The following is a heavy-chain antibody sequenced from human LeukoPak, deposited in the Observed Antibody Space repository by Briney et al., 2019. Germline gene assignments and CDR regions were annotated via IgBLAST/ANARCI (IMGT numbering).Heavy chain of an antibody. J-gene: IGHJ5*02. CDR3: AREGALYYYDSSGYYHP. D-gene: IGHD3-22*01. CDR1: GGSFSGYY. CDR2: INHSGST. V-gene: IGHV4-34*01. Sequence: SETLSLTCAVYGGSFSGYYWSWIRQPPWKGLEWIGEINHSGSTNYNPSLKSRVTISVDTSKNQFSLKLSSVTAADTAVYYCAREGALYYYDSSGYYHPWGQGTLVTVSS.